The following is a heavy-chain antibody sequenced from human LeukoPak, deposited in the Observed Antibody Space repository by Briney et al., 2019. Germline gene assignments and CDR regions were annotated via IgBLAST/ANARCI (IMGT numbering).Heavy chain of an antibody. CDR1: GGSISSYY. J-gene: IGHJ6*02. Sequence: SETLSLTCTVSGGSISSYYWTWIRQPAGKGLEWIGRIYTTGSTNYNPSLKSRVTISVDTSKNQFSLKLSSVTAADTAVYYCARWRLTTSGYGMDVWGQGTTVTVSS. V-gene: IGHV4-4*07. D-gene: IGHD3-22*01. CDR3: ARWRLTTSGYGMDV. CDR2: IYTTGST.